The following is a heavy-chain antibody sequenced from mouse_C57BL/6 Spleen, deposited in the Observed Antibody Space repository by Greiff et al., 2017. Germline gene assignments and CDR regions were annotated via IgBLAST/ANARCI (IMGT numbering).Heavy chain of an antibody. J-gene: IGHJ1*03. Sequence: EVKLMESGGGLVQPGESLKLSCESNEYEFPSHDMSWVRQTPEQRLELVAAINSDGGSTYYPDTMERRFIISRDNTKKTLYLQLSSLRSEDTALYYCARHGGTSGYFDVWGTGTTVTVSS. V-gene: IGHV5-2*01. CDR1: EYEFPSHD. D-gene: IGHD3-3*01. CDR3: ARHGGTSGYFDV. CDR2: INSDGGST.